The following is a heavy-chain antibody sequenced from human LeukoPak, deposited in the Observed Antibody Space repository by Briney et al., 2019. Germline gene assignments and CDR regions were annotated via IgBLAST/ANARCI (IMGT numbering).Heavy chain of an antibody. D-gene: IGHD2-15*01. Sequence: GGSLRLSCAASGFTFRTYGMHWVRHAPGKGLEWMAFIRDDGSYKYYADSVKGRFTISRDNFKNTLFLQMNSLRVEDTAVYYCARQSGGSSHLDWGQGTLITVSS. J-gene: IGHJ4*02. CDR1: GFTFRTYG. V-gene: IGHV3-30*02. CDR3: ARQSGGSSHLD. CDR2: IRDDGSYK.